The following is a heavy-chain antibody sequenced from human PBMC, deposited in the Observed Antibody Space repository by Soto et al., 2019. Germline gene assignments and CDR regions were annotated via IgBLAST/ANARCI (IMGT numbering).Heavy chain of an antibody. CDR1: GFTFSRYS. J-gene: IGHJ1*01. CDR2: ISSSSGTI. D-gene: IGHD1-26*01. Sequence: EVQLVESGGGLVQPGGSLRLSCAASGFTFSRYSMNWVRQAPGKGLEWVSYISSSSGTIYYADSVKGRFTISRDNAKNSLYLQMNSLTAEDTAVYYCARVDPIVGAYWLESFQHWGQGTLVTVSS. V-gene: IGHV3-48*01. CDR3: ARVDPIVGAYWLESFQH.